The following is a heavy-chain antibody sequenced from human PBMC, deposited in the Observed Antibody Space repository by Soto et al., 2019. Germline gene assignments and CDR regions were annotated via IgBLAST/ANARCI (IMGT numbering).Heavy chain of an antibody. CDR3: ARQIYDSDSGPNFQYYFDS. Sequence: GESLKISCKGSGYSFAGYCITWVRQMPWKGLEWMGRIDPSDSQTYYSPSFRGHVTISAAKSITTVFLQWSSLRASDTAMYYCARQIYDSDSGPNFQYYFDSWGQGTLVTVSS. V-gene: IGHV5-10-1*01. D-gene: IGHD3-22*01. CDR1: GYSFAGYC. CDR2: IDPSDSQT. J-gene: IGHJ4*02.